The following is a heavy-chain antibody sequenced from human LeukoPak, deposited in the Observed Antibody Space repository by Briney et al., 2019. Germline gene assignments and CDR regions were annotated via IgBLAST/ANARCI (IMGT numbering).Heavy chain of an antibody. CDR2: ISTSSTYI. D-gene: IGHD1-26*01. J-gene: IGHJ4*02. CDR3: ARDASGSSIGLIDF. CDR1: EFTLRSYS. Sequence: GGSLRLSCAASEFTLRSYSMPWVRQAPGKGLEWVSYISTSSTYIYYADLVRGRFSISRDNAKNSLYLHTNSLKADDTAVYYCARDASGSSIGLIDFWGQGTLVTVSS. V-gene: IGHV3-21*01.